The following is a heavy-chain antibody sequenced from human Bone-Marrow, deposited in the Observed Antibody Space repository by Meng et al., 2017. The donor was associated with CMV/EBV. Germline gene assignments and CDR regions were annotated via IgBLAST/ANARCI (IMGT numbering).Heavy chain of an antibody. CDR2: INPNSGGT. Sequence: ASVKVSCKASGYTFTGYYMHWVRQAPGQGLEWMGWINPNSGGTNYAQKFQGRVTMTRDTSISTAYMELSRLRSDGTAVYYCAILGGITMIVVPFDIWGQGTMVTVSS. J-gene: IGHJ3*02. CDR3: AILGGITMIVVPFDI. V-gene: IGHV1-2*02. CDR1: GYTFTGYY. D-gene: IGHD3-22*01.